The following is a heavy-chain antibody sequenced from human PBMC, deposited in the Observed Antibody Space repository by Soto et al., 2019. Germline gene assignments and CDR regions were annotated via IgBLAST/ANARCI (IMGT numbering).Heavy chain of an antibody. J-gene: IGHJ6*02. Sequence: GATVKVSCKASGGTFSSYAISWVRQAPGQGPEWMGGIIPIFGTANYAQKFQGRVTITADESTSTAYMELSSLRSEDTAVYYCAGATRAYGDYVGTYYYYYYGLDVWG. CDR2: IIPIFGTA. D-gene: IGHD4-17*01. CDR3: AGATRAYGDYVGTYYYYYYGLDV. CDR1: GGTFSSYA. V-gene: IGHV1-69*13.